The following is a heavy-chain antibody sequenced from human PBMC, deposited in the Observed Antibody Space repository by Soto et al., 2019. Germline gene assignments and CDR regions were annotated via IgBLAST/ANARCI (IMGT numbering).Heavy chain of an antibody. D-gene: IGHD4-17*01. J-gene: IGHJ4*02. CDR2: IYYSGSTY. V-gene: IGHV4-30-4*01. CDR3: ARHKSPNTVKLDY. Sequence: PSETLSLTCTVSGGSISSGDCYWSWIRQPPGKGLEWIGYIYYSGSTYYYTPSLKSRVTISVDTSKNQFSLKLSSVTAADTAVYYGARHKSPNTVKLDYWGQGTLVTVSS. CDR1: GGSISSGDCY.